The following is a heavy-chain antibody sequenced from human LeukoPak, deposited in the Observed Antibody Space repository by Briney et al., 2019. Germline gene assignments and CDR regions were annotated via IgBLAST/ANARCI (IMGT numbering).Heavy chain of an antibody. J-gene: IGHJ4*02. CDR3: AKVLRYYDSSGLDFDY. Sequence: GGSLRLSCAASEFTFSGYGMHWVRQAPGKGLEWVAFIRYDGSNKYYAEFVKGRFTISRDNSKNTLYLQLNSLRAEDTAVYYCAKVLRYYDSSGLDFDYWGQGTLVTVSS. CDR1: EFTFSGYG. CDR2: IRYDGSNK. V-gene: IGHV3-30*02. D-gene: IGHD3-22*01.